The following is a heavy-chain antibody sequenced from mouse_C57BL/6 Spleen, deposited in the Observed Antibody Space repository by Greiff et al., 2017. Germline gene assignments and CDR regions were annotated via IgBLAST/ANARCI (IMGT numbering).Heavy chain of an antibody. J-gene: IGHJ1*03. Sequence: QVQLQQPGAELVKPGASVKLSCKASGYTFTSYWMHWVKQRPGRGLEWIGRIDPNSGGTKYNEQFKSKATLTVDKSSSTAYMQLSSLTSEDSADYDGARDETTGVDYWYCDVWGTGTTVTVAS. CDR1: GYTFTSYW. D-gene: IGHD1-1*01. V-gene: IGHV1-72*01. CDR2: IDPNSGGT. CDR3: ARDETTGVDYWYCDV.